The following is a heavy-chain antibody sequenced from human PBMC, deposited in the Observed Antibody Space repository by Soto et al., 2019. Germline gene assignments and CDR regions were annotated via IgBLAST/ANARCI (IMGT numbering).Heavy chain of an antibody. J-gene: IGHJ3*02. CDR3: AILWFGGSHAFDI. CDR1: GFTFSSYG. D-gene: IGHD3-10*01. Sequence: QVQLVESGGGGVQPGRSLRVSCAAFGFTFSSYGMHWVRQAPGKGLEWVAVISYDGSNKYYADSVKGRFTISRDNSKHTLYLQMNSLRAEDTAVYYCAILWFGGSHAFDICGQATMVTLSS. V-gene: IGHV3-30*03. CDR2: ISYDGSNK.